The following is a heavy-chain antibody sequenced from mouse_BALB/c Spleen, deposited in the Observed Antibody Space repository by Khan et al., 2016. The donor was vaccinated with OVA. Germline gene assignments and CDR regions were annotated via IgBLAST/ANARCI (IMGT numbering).Heavy chain of an antibody. CDR2: ISYSGSA. CDR3: ARRYYYGHWYFDV. CDR1: GYSITSDYA. D-gene: IGHD1-1*01. J-gene: IGHJ1*01. V-gene: IGHV3-2*02. Sequence: EVQLQESGPGLVKPSQSLSLTCTVTGYSITSDYAWNWIRQFPGNKLEWMGYISYSGSANSNPSLKSRISITRDTSENQFFLQLHSVTTEDSATYYCARRYYYGHWYFDVWGAGTTVTVSS.